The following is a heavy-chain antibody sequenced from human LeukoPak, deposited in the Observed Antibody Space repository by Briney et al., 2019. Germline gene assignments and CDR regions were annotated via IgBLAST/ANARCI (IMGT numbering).Heavy chain of an antibody. CDR1: GGSISSGDYY. CDR2: IYYSGST. D-gene: IGHD2-2*01. V-gene: IGHV4-30-4*01. J-gene: IGHJ3*02. CDR3: ARGCGSTSCSDFDI. Sequence: PSQTLSLTCTVSGGSISSGDYYWSWIRQPPGKGLEWIGYIYYSGSTYYNPSLKSRVTISVDTSKNQFSLKLSSVTGADTAVYYCARGCGSTSCSDFDIWGQGTMVTVSS.